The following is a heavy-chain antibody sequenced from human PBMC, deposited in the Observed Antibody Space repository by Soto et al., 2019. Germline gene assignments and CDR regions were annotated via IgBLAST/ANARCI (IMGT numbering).Heavy chain of an antibody. CDR2: IYPGNADT. CDR3: ATSPPAGAFDI. Sequence: QVHLVQSGAEVKKPGASVKVSCKASGYTFANYHIHWVRQAPGQGLEWMGIIYPGNADTDYPQNLRGRVTLTRDTSTTTVYMELSSLRSEDTAMYYCATSPPAGAFDIWGQGTMVTVSS. J-gene: IGHJ3*02. CDR1: GYTFANYH. V-gene: IGHV1-46*01. D-gene: IGHD3-10*01.